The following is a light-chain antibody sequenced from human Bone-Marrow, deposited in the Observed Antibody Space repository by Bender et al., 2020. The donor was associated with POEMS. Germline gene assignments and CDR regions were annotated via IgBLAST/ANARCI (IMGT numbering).Light chain of an antibody. Sequence: SYELTQPPSMSVSPGQTASITCSGDKLGDKFASWYQQTPGQSPVLVMYQDSKRPSGIPARFSSSKSGNTATLTISGTQALDEADYYCQAWDSSASVVFGGGTKVTVL. J-gene: IGLJ2*01. CDR1: KLGDKF. CDR3: QAWDSSASVV. V-gene: IGLV3-1*01. CDR2: QDS.